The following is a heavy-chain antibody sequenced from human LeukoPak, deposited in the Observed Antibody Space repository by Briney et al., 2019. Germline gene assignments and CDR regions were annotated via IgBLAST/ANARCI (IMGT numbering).Heavy chain of an antibody. Sequence: PGGSLRLSCAASGFTFSSYWMSWVRQAPGKGLEWVANIKQDGSEKYYVDSVKGRFTISRDNAKNSLYLQMNSLRAEDTAVYYCARERGVTYYYMDVWGKGTTVTVSS. CDR2: IKQDGSEK. V-gene: IGHV3-7*01. J-gene: IGHJ6*03. CDR1: GFTFSSYW. D-gene: IGHD4-23*01. CDR3: ARERGVTYYYMDV.